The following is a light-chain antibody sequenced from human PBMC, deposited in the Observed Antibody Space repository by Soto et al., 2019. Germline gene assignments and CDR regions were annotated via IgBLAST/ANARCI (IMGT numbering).Light chain of an antibody. CDR2: GAS. CDR1: QSISSN. J-gene: IGKJ4*01. Sequence: EIVMTQSPATLSVSPGERATLSCRASQSISSNLAWYQQKPGQAPRLLIYGASTRATGIPARFSGSGSGTEFTLSISSLQSEDFAAYYCQQYHNWPPLTFGGGTKVEIK. CDR3: QQYHNWPPLT. V-gene: IGKV3-15*01.